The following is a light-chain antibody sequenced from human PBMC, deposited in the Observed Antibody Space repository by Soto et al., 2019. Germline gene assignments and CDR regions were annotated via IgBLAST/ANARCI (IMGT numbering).Light chain of an antibody. Sequence: QAVVTQSPSASASLGASVKLTCTLSSGHSSYAIAWHQQQPEKGPRYLMKLSSDGRHSKGDGIPDRFSGSSSGAERYLTISSRQSEDEDAYYCQTWDTGARVVFGGGTKVTVL. J-gene: IGLJ2*01. CDR2: LSSDGRH. V-gene: IGLV4-69*01. CDR3: QTWDTGARVV. CDR1: SGHSSYA.